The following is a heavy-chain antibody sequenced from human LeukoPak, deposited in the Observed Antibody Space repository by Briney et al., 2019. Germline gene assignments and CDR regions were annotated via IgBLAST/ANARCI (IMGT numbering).Heavy chain of an antibody. CDR3: ARDGGTYCSGGSCYLFSENYYYYGMDV. CDR1: GFTFSSYE. Sequence: GGSLRLSCAASGFTFSSYEMNWVRQAPGKGLEWVSYISSSGSTIYYADSVKGRFTISRDNAKNSLYLQMNSLRAEDTAVYYCARDGGTYCSGGSCYLFSENYYYYGMDVWGQGTTVTVSS. V-gene: IGHV3-48*03. CDR2: ISSSGSTI. J-gene: IGHJ6*02. D-gene: IGHD2-15*01.